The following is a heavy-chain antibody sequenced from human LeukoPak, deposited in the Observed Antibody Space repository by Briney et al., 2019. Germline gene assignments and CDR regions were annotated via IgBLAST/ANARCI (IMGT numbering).Heavy chain of an antibody. CDR2: ISGSGRVT. V-gene: IGHV3-23*01. CDR3: AKDATIAVAGLLEN. D-gene: IGHD6-19*01. J-gene: IGHJ4*02. Sequence: GGSLRLSCAASGITFSKHAMSWVRQAPGKGLEWVSAISGSGRVTKYGDTVRGRFTISRDNPKNTLYLQMNDLKSEDTARYYCAKDATIAVAGLLENWGQGSLVTVSS. CDR1: GITFSKHA.